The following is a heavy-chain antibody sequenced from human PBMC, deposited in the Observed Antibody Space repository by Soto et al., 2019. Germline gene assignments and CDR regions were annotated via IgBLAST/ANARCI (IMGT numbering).Heavy chain of an antibody. CDR3: ARMVRGSNIDYYHYMDV. CDR1: GYTFTSHG. CDR2: ISASNGDT. D-gene: IGHD3-10*01. V-gene: IGHV1-18*01. J-gene: IGHJ6*03. Sequence: QVQLVQSGGVMKKPGASVKVSCKASGYTFTSHGISWVRQAPGQGLEWMGWISASNGDTNYAQKSQGTVTVTTDASTSTGYMELRSLRSEDPAVYYCARMVRGSNIDYYHYMDVWGEGPTVTVSS.